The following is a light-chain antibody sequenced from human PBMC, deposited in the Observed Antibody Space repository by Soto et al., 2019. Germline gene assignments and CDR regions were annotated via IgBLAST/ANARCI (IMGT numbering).Light chain of an antibody. Sequence: EIGMTQSPGTLSLSPGERATLACRASQSINNNLAWYQQKPGQAPSLLIYGASTRATGTPARFSGSGSGTEFTLTISSPQSEDFAVYYCQQYIRWPLTFGGGTKVDNK. J-gene: IGKJ4*01. CDR3: QQYIRWPLT. V-gene: IGKV3-15*01. CDR1: QSINNN. CDR2: GAS.